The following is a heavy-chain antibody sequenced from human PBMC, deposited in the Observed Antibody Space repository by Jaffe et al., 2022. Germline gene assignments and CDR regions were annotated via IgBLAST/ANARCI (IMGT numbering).Heavy chain of an antibody. V-gene: IGHV3-48*01. CDR2: ISTRSNTI. D-gene: IGHD2-21*01. CDR1: GFTFSSYR. J-gene: IGHJ6*03. Sequence: EVQLVESGGGLVQPGESLRLSCAASGFTFSSYRMNWVRQAPGKGLEWVSHISTRSNTIYYTDSVKGRFTISRDNAENSLYLQMNSLRAEDTAVYYCARDNVLASGSLYMDVWGKGTTVTVSS. CDR3: ARDNVLASGSLYMDV.